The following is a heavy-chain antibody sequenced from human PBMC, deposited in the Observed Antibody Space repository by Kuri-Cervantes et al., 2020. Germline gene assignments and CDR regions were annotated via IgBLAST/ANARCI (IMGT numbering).Heavy chain of an antibody. CDR1: GGSFSGYY. J-gene: IGHJ4*02. D-gene: IGHD6-6*01. CDR3: ARWGYASSSRIFDY. Sequence: SQTLSLTCAVYGGSFSGYYWSWIRQPPGKGLEWIGEINHSGSTNYNPSLKSRVTISVDTSKNQFSLKLSSVTAADTAVYYCARWGYASSSRIFDYWGQGTLVTVSS. V-gene: IGHV4-34*01. CDR2: INHSGST.